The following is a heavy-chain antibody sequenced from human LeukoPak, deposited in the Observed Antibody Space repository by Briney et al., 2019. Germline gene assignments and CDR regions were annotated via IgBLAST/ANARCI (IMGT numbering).Heavy chain of an antibody. J-gene: IGHJ6*03. V-gene: IGHV1-2*02. CDR3: ARDLIYSGSYRRGYYYYMDV. CDR1: GYTFTDYY. D-gene: IGHD1-26*01. CDR2: IIPNSGGT. Sequence: ASVKVSCKASGYTFTDYYIYWVRQAPGQGLEWMGWIIPNSGGTNYAQKFQGRVTMTRDTSISTAYMELSRLRSDDTAVYYCARDLIYSGSYRRGYYYYMDVWGKGTTVTVSS.